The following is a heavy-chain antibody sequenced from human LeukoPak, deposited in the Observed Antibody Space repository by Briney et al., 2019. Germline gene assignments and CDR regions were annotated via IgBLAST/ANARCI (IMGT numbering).Heavy chain of an antibody. D-gene: IGHD2-15*01. V-gene: IGHV4-39*01. Sequence: SETLSLTCTVSGGSISSRSYYWGWIRQPPGKGLEWIGSIYYSGSTYYNPSLQSRVTISVDTSKNQFSLELNSVTAADTAVYYCASFYCSGGSCYQYFSYYYMDVWGKGTTVTISS. J-gene: IGHJ6*03. CDR1: GGSISSRSYY. CDR2: IYYSGST. CDR3: ASFYCSGGSCYQYFSYYYMDV.